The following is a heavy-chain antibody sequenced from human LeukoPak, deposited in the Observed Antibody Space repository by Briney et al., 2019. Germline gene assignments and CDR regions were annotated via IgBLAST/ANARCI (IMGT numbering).Heavy chain of an antibody. Sequence: SETLSLTCTVSGGSISSYYWSWIRQPPGKGLEWIGRIYTSGSTNYNPSLKSRVTMSVDTSKNQFSLKLSSVTAADTAVYYRARESYVAALYYFDYWGQGTLVTVSS. CDR1: GGSISSYY. CDR2: IYTSGST. D-gene: IGHD6-19*01. V-gene: IGHV4-4*07. CDR3: ARESYVAALYYFDY. J-gene: IGHJ4*02.